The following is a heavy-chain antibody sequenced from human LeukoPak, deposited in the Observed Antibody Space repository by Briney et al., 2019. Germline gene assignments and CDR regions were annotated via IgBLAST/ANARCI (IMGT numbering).Heavy chain of an antibody. D-gene: IGHD5-18*01. CDR3: ARDRYSYGYYLDY. Sequence: GGSLRLSCAASGFTFSSYWMSWVRQAPGKGLEWVANIKQDGSEKYYVDSVKGRFTISRDNAKNTLYLQMNSLRAEDTAVYYCARDRYSYGYYLDYWGQGTLVTVSS. V-gene: IGHV3-7*01. CDR1: GFTFSSYW. J-gene: IGHJ4*02. CDR2: IKQDGSEK.